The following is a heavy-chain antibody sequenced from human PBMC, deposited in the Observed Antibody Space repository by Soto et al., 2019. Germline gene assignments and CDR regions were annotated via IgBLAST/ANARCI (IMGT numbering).Heavy chain of an antibody. Sequence: SETLSLTCAVYGGSFSGYYWSWIRQPPGKGLEWIGEINHSGSTNYNPSLKSRVTISVDKSQNHFSLNVTSVTAADTAVYYCARSSGLFAISLLDTWGQGALVTVSS. CDR2: INHSGST. V-gene: IGHV4-34*01. D-gene: IGHD2-2*02. J-gene: IGHJ5*01. CDR1: GGSFSGYY. CDR3: ARSSGLFAISLLDT.